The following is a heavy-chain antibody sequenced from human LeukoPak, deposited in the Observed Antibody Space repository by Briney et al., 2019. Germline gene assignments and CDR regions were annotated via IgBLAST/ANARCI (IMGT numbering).Heavy chain of an antibody. CDR1: GFTFSSYG. J-gene: IGHJ4*02. Sequence: GGSLRLSCAASGFTFSSYGMHWVRQAPGKGLEWVAFIRYDGSNKYYADSVKGRFTISRDNSKNTLYLQMNSLRAEDTAVYYCAKDGRYFDYFDYWGQGTLVTVSS. D-gene: IGHD3-9*01. CDR3: AKDGRYFDYFDY. V-gene: IGHV3-30*02. CDR2: IRYDGSNK.